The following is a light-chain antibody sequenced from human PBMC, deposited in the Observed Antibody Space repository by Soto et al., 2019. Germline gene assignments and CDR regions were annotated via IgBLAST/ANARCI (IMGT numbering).Light chain of an antibody. CDR1: SSDVGAYDC. CDR3: SSFTGSSTLYV. J-gene: IGLJ1*01. V-gene: IGLV2-8*01. Sequence: QSVLTQPPSASGSTGQSVTISCTGTSSDVGAYDCVSWYQQHPGKAPRLMIYEVTKRPSGVPDRFSGSKSGNTASLTVSGLQAEDEADYYCSSFTGSSTLYVFGSGTKVTVL. CDR2: EVT.